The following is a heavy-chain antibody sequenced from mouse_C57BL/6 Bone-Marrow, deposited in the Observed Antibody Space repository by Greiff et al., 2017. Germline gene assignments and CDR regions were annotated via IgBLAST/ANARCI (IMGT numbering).Heavy chain of an antibody. Sequence: VQLKQSGAELVRPGASVKLSCTASGFNIKDDYMHWVKQRPEQGLEWIGRIDPENGDTEYASKFQGKATITADTSSNTAYLQLSSLTSEDTAVYYCTYGYDWFAYWGQGTLVTVSA. V-gene: IGHV14-4*01. CDR2: IDPENGDT. D-gene: IGHD2-2*01. J-gene: IGHJ3*01. CDR1: GFNIKDDY. CDR3: TYGYDWFAY.